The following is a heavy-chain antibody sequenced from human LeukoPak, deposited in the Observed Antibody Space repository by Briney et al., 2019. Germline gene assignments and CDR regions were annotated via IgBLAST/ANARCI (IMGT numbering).Heavy chain of an antibody. D-gene: IGHD4-11*01. CDR3: ARVDNSDSGSYFDY. J-gene: IGHJ4*02. CDR1: GFTFSSYA. Sequence: GGSLRLSCAASGFTFSSYAMRWVRQAPGKGLEWVSSISSNAHRTYYADSVKGRFTISRDTSKNTLYLQMNSLRAEDTALYYCARVDNSDSGSYFDYWGQGTLVTVSS. CDR2: ISSNAHRT. V-gene: IGHV3-23*01.